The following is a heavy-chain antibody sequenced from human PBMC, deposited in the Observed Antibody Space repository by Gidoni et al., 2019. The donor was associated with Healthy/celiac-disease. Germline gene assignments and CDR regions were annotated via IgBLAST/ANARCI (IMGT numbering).Heavy chain of an antibody. Sequence: VQLVASGGGLVKPGRSLRLPCAASGFTFSSYSMNWVRQAPGKGLEWVSSISSSSSYIYYADSVKGRFTISRDNAKNSLYLQMNSLRAEDTAVYYCARAGAAAGVFDYWGQGTLVTVSS. J-gene: IGHJ4*02. CDR2: ISSSSSYI. V-gene: IGHV3-21*01. D-gene: IGHD6-13*01. CDR1: GFTFSSYS. CDR3: ARAGAAAGVFDY.